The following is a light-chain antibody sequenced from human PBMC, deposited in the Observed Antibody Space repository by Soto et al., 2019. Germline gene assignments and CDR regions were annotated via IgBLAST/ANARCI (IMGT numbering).Light chain of an antibody. J-gene: IGKJ1*01. Sequence: EIVLTQSPGTLSLSPGERATLSCRASQSVSSSCLAWYQQKPGQAPGLLIYGASSRATGIPDRFSGSGSGTDFTLTISRLEPEDFAIYYCQQDGSAPQTFGQGTKVEVK. CDR3: QQDGSAPQT. CDR1: QSVSSSC. V-gene: IGKV3-20*01. CDR2: GAS.